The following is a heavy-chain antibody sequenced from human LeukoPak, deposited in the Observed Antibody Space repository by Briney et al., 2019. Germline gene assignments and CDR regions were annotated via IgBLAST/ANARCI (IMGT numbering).Heavy chain of an antibody. CDR3: ATEYRYYDILTGFLDN. J-gene: IGHJ4*02. Sequence: GGSLRLSCAASGFIFSNYWMSWVRQAPGKGLEWVANIKQDGSEKYYVDSVKGRFTISRDNAKNSLYLQMSSLRAEDTAVYYCATEYRYYDILTGFLDNWGQGTLVTVSS. V-gene: IGHV3-7*01. D-gene: IGHD3-9*01. CDR1: GFIFSNYW. CDR2: IKQDGSEK.